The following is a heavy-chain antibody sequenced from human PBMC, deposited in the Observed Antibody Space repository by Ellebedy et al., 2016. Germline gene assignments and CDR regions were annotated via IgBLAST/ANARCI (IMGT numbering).Heavy chain of an antibody. CDR3: ARCTAWDSGWCAFFEY. J-gene: IGHJ4*02. CDR1: GFTFRSYA. V-gene: IGHV3-23*01. D-gene: IGHD6-19*01. CDR2: IRVGGGGT. Sequence: GESLKISXAASGFTFRSYAMSWVRQAPGKGLEWVSAIRVGGGGTFYADSVKGRFIISRDISKNSLFLQMDSLRAEDTAVYYCARCTAWDSGWCAFFEYWGQGTLVTVSS.